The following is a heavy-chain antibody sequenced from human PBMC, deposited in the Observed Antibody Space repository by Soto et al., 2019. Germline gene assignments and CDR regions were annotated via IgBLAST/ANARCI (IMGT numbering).Heavy chain of an antibody. V-gene: IGHV4-34*01. CDR3: ARVLTRASLPSGPDY. Sequence: NPSETLSLTCAVYGGSFSGYYWSWIRQPPGKGLEWIGEINHSGSTNYNPSLKSRVTISVDTSKNQFSLKLSSVTAADTAVYYCARVLTRASLPSGPDYWGQGTLVTVS. CDR1: GGSFSGYY. CDR2: INHSGST. D-gene: IGHD6-6*01. J-gene: IGHJ4*02.